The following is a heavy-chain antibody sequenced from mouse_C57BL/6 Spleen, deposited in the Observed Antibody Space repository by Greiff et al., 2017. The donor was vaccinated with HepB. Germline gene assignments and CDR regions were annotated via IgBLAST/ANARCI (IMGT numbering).Heavy chain of an antibody. V-gene: IGHV1-82*01. Sequence: QVQLQQSGPELVKPGASVKISCKASGYAFSSSWMNWVKQRPGKGLEWIGRIYPGDGDTNYNGKFKGKATLTADKSSSTAYMQLSSLTSEDSAVYFCAREIDYYGRFAYWGQGTLVTVSA. CDR1: GYAFSSSW. CDR3: AREIDYYGRFAY. D-gene: IGHD1-1*01. CDR2: IYPGDGDT. J-gene: IGHJ3*01.